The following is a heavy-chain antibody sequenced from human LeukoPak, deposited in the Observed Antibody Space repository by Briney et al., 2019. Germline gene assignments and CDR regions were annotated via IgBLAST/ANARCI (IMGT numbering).Heavy chain of an antibody. CDR3: ARDKGEWSAFDI. J-gene: IGHJ3*02. CDR1: GGSISSSSYY. D-gene: IGHD3-3*01. V-gene: IGHV4-39*02. CDR2: IYYSGST. Sequence: SETLSLTCTVSGGSISSSSYYWGWIRQPPGKGLEWIGSIYYSGSTYYNPSLKSRVTISVDTSKNQFSLKLSSVTAADTAVYYCARDKGEWSAFDIWGQGTMVTVSS.